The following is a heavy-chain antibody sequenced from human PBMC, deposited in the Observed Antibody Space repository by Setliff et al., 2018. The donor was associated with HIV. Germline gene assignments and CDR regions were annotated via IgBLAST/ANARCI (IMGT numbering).Heavy chain of an antibody. J-gene: IGHJ3*02. Sequence: PSETLSLTCTVSGGSIKNYYWGWIRQSPEKGLEWIGYIYYSGDTNYNPSLRSRVTISVDTSQNRFSLRLTSVTAADTGAYFCARGRQDSYYDSTSYYWGDAFDIWGQGTKVTVSS. V-gene: IGHV4-59*01. D-gene: IGHD3-22*01. CDR1: GGSIKNYY. CDR3: ARGRQDSYYDSTSYYWGDAFDI. CDR2: IYYSGDT.